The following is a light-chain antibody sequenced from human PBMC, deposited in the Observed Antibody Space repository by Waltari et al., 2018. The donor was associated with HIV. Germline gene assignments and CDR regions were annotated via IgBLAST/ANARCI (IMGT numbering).Light chain of an antibody. CDR2: GAS. CDR3: QQYAASPLT. J-gene: IGKJ4*01. V-gene: IGKV3-20*01. Sequence: IVLTQSPGTLSLSPGERATRSCRASQSVRSASLAWYHQKPGQAPRLLIYGASSRAPGIPDRFSGSGAVTDFILTISRLEPEDCAVYYCQQYAASPLTFGGGTKVEIK. CDR1: QSVRSAS.